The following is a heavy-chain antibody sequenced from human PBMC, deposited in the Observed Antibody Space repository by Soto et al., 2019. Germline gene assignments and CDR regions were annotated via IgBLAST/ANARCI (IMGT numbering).Heavy chain of an antibody. D-gene: IGHD3-16*01. V-gene: IGHV4-59*01. CDR3: ASEPVVRSVRGSPVGCFDY. Sequence: PSETLSPTCPVSGGSISSYYWSWIRQLPGKGLGWIGYIYYSGSTNYNPSLKSRVTISVATSKNQFSLKLSSVTAADTAVYYCASEPVVRSVRGSPVGCFDYWGQGTLVTVSS. CDR2: IYYSGST. J-gene: IGHJ4*02. CDR1: GGSISSYY.